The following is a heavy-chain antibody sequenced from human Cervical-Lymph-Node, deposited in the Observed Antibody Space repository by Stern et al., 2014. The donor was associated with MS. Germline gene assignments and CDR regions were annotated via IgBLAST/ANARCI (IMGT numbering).Heavy chain of an antibody. CDR1: GFTFSNYA. J-gene: IGHJ4*02. Sequence: MQLVESGGGVVQPGRSLRLSCAASGFTFSNYAMHWVRQAPGKGLEWVALVSYDGSKKYYADSVKGRFTISRDNSKNTLYLQMNSLRAEDTAVYYCARVVAVAGTSFDYWGQGTLVTVSS. CDR3: ARVVAVAGTSFDY. V-gene: IGHV3-30-3*01. D-gene: IGHD6-19*01. CDR2: VSYDGSKK.